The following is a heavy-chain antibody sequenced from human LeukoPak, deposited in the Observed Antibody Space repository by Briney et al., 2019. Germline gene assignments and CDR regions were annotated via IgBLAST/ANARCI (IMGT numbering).Heavy chain of an antibody. CDR3: ARHRQGTLYNWFDP. CDR1: GYSFSSYW. V-gene: IGHV5-51*01. D-gene: IGHD1-7*01. J-gene: IGHJ5*02. CDR2: IYPDDSDI. Sequence: GESLKISCKGSGYSFSSYWIGWVRQMPGKGLEWMGIIYPDDSDIRYSPSFQGQVTISADKSTSTAYLQWSSLKASDTAMYYCARHRQGTLYNWFDPWGQGTLVTVSS.